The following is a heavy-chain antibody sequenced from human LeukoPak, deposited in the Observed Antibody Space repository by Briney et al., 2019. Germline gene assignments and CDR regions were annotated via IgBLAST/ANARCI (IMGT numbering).Heavy chain of an antibody. D-gene: IGHD3-22*01. CDR3: ARRCRGYSSGYYYYYYYYMDV. J-gene: IGHJ6*03. CDR2: INHSGST. Sequence: PSETLSLTCTVSDGSIRSGSYYWSWIRQPPGKGLEWIGEINHSGSTNYNPSLKSRVTISVDTSKNQFSLKLSSVTAADTAVYYCARRCRGYSSGYYYYYYYYMDVWGKGTTVTISS. CDR1: DGSIRSGSYY. V-gene: IGHV4-39*07.